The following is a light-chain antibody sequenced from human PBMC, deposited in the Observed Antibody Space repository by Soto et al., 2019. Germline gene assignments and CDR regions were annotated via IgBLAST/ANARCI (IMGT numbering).Light chain of an antibody. Sequence: PGERATLSCRASQSVSSSFLAWYQQKPGQAPRLLIYGASSRATGIPDRFSGSGSGTDFTLTISRLEPEDVAVYYCQQYGSSPLTFGGGTKVDIK. J-gene: IGKJ4*01. V-gene: IGKV3-20*01. CDR2: GAS. CDR3: QQYGSSPLT. CDR1: QSVSSSF.